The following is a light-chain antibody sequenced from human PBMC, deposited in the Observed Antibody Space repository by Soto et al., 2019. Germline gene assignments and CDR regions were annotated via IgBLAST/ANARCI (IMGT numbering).Light chain of an antibody. V-gene: IGLV2-8*01. J-gene: IGLJ1*01. CDR2: EVN. CDR1: NKDIGGYTY. Sequence: QSALTQPPSASGSPGQSVTIFCTGSNKDIGGYTYVSWYQQLPGKAPKLIIYEVNKRPSGIPDRFSGSKSGNTASLTVSGLQPEDEAEYFCSSYSRSINYVFGTGTKVTVL. CDR3: SSYSRSINYV.